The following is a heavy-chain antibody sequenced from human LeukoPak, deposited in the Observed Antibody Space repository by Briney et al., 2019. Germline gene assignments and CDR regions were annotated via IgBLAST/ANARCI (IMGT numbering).Heavy chain of an antibody. Sequence: GGSLRLSCAASGFTFDDYAMHWVQQAPGKGLEWVSGISWNSDNINYADSVKGRFTISRDNAKNSLYLQMNSLRAEDTALYYCAKGRSSSWYSVLDYWGQGTLVTVSS. D-gene: IGHD6-13*01. J-gene: IGHJ4*02. CDR3: AKGRSSSWYSVLDY. CDR2: ISWNSDNI. V-gene: IGHV3-9*01. CDR1: GFTFDDYA.